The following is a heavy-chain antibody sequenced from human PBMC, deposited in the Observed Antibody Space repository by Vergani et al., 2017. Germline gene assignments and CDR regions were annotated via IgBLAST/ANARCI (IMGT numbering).Heavy chain of an antibody. CDR3: ATPQTVTTGGMEV. D-gene: IGHD4-17*01. CDR2: VDPEDGET. J-gene: IGHJ6*02. V-gene: IGHV1-69-2*01. CDR1: GYTFTDHY. Sequence: EVQLVQSGAEVKKPGATMHISCKVSGYTFTDHYMHWVKQAPGQGLEWMGLVDPEDGETIYAEKFKGRVTIAADTSTDTAHLELSSLRSEDTAVYYCATPQTVTTGGMEVWGQGTTVIVSS.